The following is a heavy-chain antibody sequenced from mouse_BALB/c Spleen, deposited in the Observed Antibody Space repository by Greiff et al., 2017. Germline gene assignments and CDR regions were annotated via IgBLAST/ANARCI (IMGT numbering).Heavy chain of an antibody. V-gene: IGHV5-6-2*01. Sequence: VQLKESGGGLVKLGGSLKLSCAASGFTFSSYYMSWVRQTPEKRLELVAAINSNGGSTYYPDTVKGRFTISRDNAKNTLYLQMSSLKSEDTALYYCARTPFDYWGQGTTLTVSS. J-gene: IGHJ2*01. CDR1: GFTFSSYY. CDR2: INSNGGST. CDR3: ARTPFDY.